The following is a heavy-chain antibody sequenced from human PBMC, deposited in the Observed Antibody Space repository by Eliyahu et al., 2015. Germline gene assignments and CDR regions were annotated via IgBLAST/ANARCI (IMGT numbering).Heavy chain of an antibody. Sequence: QVHLQXSGPRLLEPSRALLVTCSVTGSPXXSNFYXXXIRQTPGKGLEWLANIHHGGTTHYTPSLRGRLAIFLDAPHSQFSLRLLSVTAADTAVYFCARNYLVRTSGWYEADLFDTWGPGIRVTVPS. CDR3: ARNYLVRTSGWYEADLFDT. CDR1: GSPXXSNFY. V-gene: IGHV4-38-2*01. D-gene: IGHD6-19*01. J-gene: IGHJ5*02. CDR2: IHHGGTT.